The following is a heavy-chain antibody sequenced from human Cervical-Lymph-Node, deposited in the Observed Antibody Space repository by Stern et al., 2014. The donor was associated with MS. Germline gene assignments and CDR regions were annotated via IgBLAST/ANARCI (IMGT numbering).Heavy chain of an antibody. CDR1: GFTFSNYN. J-gene: IGHJ6*02. Sequence: EVHLVESGGGLVKPGGSLRLPCAASGFTFSNYNMHWVRRTPGKGLEWVSSISSSSTYTYYSDSLRGRFAISRDNAQNSLFLQMDSLRVDDTALYYCARAGSAASGYLYAMDVWGQGTTVTVS. V-gene: IGHV3-21*01. CDR2: ISSSSTYT. D-gene: IGHD5-12*01. CDR3: ARAGSAASGYLYAMDV.